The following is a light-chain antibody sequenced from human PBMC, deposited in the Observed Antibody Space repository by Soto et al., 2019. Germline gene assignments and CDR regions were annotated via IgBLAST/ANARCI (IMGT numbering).Light chain of an antibody. V-gene: IGKV3-20*01. Sequence: PGERATLSCTASQHVTTTYIAWYQQKFGQAPRLLIYGASTRATGTPDRFTGGGFGTDFTLTISRVEPEDFAVYYCQQYDRSFTLGGGTKVDIK. J-gene: IGKJ4*01. CDR1: QHVTTTY. CDR2: GAS. CDR3: QQYDRSFT.